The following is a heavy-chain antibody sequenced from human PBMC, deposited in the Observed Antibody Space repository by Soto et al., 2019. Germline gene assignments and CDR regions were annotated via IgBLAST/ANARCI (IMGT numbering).Heavy chain of an antibody. CDR1: GFTVWTTH. CDR3: AKEYDYSLEV. Sequence: EVQLVESGGGLIQPGGSLRLSCAASGFTVWTTHMSWVRQAPGKGLEWVSVITNEGATSYADSVKGRFTISRDNSENKIYLQMSSLMAEDTAGYYCAKEYDYSLEVRGQGTTVTVSS. J-gene: IGHJ6*01. D-gene: IGHD2-21*01. CDR2: ITNEGAT. V-gene: IGHV3-53*01.